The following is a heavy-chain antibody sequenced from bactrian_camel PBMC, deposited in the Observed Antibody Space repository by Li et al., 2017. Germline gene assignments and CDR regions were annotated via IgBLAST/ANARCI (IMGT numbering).Heavy chain of an antibody. CDR3: TQGRRTIRDDT. V-gene: IGHV3S40*01. Sequence: VQLVESGGGLVQPGGSLRLSCAASGFTFSSHDMSWVRQAPGKGLEWVSAINSGGEKTFYGDFAKGRFTISRDNTRSILYLQLNNLKTDDAAMYYCTQGRRTIRDDTWGPGTQVTVS. CDR1: GFTFSSHD. J-gene: IGHJ4*01. CDR2: INSGGEKT. D-gene: IGHD4*01.